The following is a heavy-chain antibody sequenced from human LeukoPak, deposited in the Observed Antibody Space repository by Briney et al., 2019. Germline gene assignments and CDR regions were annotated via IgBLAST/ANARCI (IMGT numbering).Heavy chain of an antibody. D-gene: IGHD2/OR15-2a*01. CDR1: GGSISGGSYY. CDR3: ARGEYGLFDY. V-gene: IGHV4-61*01. J-gene: IGHJ4*02. Sequence: SQTLSLTCTVSGGSISGGSYYWRWIRQPPGKGLEWIGYIYYSGSTKYNLSLKSRVTISVDTSKNQLSLKLSSVTAADTAVYYCARGEYGLFDYWGQGTLVTVSS. CDR2: IYYSGST.